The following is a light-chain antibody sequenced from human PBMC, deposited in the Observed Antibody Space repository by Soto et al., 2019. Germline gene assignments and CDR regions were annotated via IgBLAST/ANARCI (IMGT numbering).Light chain of an antibody. J-gene: IGKJ1*01. V-gene: IGKV1-5*03. CDR2: KAS. Sequence: DIPMTQSPSTLSASVGDRVTITCRASQSIKTWLAWYQQKPGKAPKLLIYKASALESGVPSRFSGSGSGTELTLTISSLQPDDFATFYCQQCYTYWTFGQGTKGGYQ. CDR1: QSIKTW. CDR3: QQCYTYWT.